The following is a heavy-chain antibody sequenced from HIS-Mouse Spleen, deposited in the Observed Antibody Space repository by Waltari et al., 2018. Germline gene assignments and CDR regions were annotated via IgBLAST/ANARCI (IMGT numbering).Heavy chain of an antibody. CDR2: IYYSGRT. D-gene: IGHD6-13*01. CDR1: GGSISSSSYY. V-gene: IGHV4-39*07. Sequence: QLQLQESGPGLVKPSETLSLTCTVSGGSISSSSYYWGWFGQPPGKGLEWIGSIYYSGRTNYNPALKSRVTISVDTSKNQFSLKLSSVTAADTAVYYCAREIPYSSSWYDWYFDLWGRGTLVTVSS. CDR3: AREIPYSSSWYDWYFDL. J-gene: IGHJ2*01.